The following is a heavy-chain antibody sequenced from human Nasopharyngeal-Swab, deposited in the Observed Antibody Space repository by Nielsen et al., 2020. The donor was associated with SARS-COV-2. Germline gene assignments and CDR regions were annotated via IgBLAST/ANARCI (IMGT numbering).Heavy chain of an antibody. CDR1: GYTFISFG. V-gene: IGHV1-2*02. D-gene: IGHD6-13*01. J-gene: IGHJ4*02. Sequence: ASVKVSCKASGYTFISFGINWVRQAPGQSLEWIGWINPHTDATNYAQKFQGRVSMTRDTSISTIYMELRSLSSDDTAVYYCTRPGAAVSGTNFFFWGQGSLVTVSS. CDR2: INPHTDAT. CDR3: TRPGAAVSGTNFFF.